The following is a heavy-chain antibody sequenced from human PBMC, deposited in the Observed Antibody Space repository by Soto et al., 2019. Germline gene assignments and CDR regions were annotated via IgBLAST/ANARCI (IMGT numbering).Heavy chain of an antibody. V-gene: IGHV4-30-2*01. CDR3: ARVFMYDSSGYYYLDY. CDR2: IYHSGST. D-gene: IGHD3-22*01. J-gene: IGHJ4*02. Sequence: PSETLSLTCAVSGGSISSGGYSWSWIRQPPGKGLEWIGYIYHSGSTYYNPSLKSRVTISVDRSKNQFSLKLSSVTAADTAVYYCARVFMYDSSGYYYLDYWGQGTLVTVSS. CDR1: GGSISSGGYS.